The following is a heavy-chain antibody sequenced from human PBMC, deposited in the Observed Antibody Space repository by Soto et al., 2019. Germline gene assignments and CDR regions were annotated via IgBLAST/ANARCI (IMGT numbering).Heavy chain of an antibody. CDR1: GGTFSSYA. V-gene: IGHV1-69*01. D-gene: IGHD6-13*01. Sequence: QVQLVQSGAEVKKPGSSVKVSCKASGGTFSSYAISWVRQAPGQGLEWMGGIIPIFGTANYAQKFQGRVTITADEYTSTAYMELSSLRSEETGVYYCARDRRIWYSSSAVYGRDAWGQGTTVTVSS. CDR3: ARDRRIWYSSSAVYGRDA. J-gene: IGHJ6*02. CDR2: IIPIFGTA.